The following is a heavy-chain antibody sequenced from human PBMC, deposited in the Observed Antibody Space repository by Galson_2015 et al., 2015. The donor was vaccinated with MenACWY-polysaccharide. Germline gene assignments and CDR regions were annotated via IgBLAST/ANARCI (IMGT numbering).Heavy chain of an antibody. D-gene: IGHD3-16*02. CDR3: AGGGLVSGSLSWIDP. CDR1: GDSVSSYSAG. Sequence: CAISGDSVSSYSAGWNWIRQSPSRGLEWLERTYYRSKWYIDYAVSVNGRISITPDTSRNQFSLQLSSVTPEDTAIYYCAGGGLVSGSLSWIDPWGPGILVTVSS. V-gene: IGHV6-1*01. J-gene: IGHJ5*02. CDR2: TYYRSKWYI.